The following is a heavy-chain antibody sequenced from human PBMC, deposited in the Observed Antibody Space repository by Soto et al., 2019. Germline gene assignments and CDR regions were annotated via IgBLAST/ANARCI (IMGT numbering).Heavy chain of an antibody. V-gene: IGHV5-51*01. Sequence: PGESLKISCKGSGYSFTSYWIGWVRQMPGKGLEWMGIIYPGDSDTRYSPSFQGQVTISADKSISTAYLQWSSLKASDTAMYYCAILCYSSNSLCDEDSYYGMDVWGKGTTVTVSS. CDR3: AILCYSSNSLCDEDSYYGMDV. CDR2: IYPGDSDT. CDR1: GYSFTSYW. J-gene: IGHJ6*04. D-gene: IGHD2-8*01.